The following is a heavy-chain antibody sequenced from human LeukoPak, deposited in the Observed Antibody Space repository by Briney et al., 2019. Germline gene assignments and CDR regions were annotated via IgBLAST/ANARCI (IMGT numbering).Heavy chain of an antibody. D-gene: IGHD3-3*01. V-gene: IGHV5-51*01. CDR1: GYSFTNYW. Sequence: GESLKISCKGSGYSFTNYWIGWVRQMPGKGLEWMGIIYPGDSDTRYSPSFQGQVTISADKSISTAYLQWSSLKASDTAMYYCARRGFWSGYDYYYMDVWGKGTTVTVSS. CDR3: ARRGFWSGYDYYYMDV. J-gene: IGHJ6*03. CDR2: IYPGDSDT.